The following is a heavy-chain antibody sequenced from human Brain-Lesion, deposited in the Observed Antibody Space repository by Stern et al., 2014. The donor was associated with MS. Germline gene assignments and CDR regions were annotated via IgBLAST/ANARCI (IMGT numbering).Heavy chain of an antibody. V-gene: IGHV1-2*02. CDR2: INPNTGGT. CDR3: ARDQRGITIFGVVTDYYYLGMDV. J-gene: IGHJ6*02. CDR1: GYIFTGYY. D-gene: IGHD3-3*01. Sequence: QVQLVQSGAEVKKPGASVKVSCKTSGYIFTGYYIHWVQQAPGKGLEWMAWINPNTGGTKYAQKFQGRVTMRRATSISTAYVELSSLTSDDTAVYYCARDQRGITIFGVVTDYYYLGMDVWGQGTTVTVSS.